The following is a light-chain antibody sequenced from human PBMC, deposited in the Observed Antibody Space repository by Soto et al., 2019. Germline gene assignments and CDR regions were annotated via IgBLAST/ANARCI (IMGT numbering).Light chain of an antibody. Sequence: DIPMTQSPSSLSASIGDRVTITCRTSQSINIYLNWYQQKPGKGPNLLISAASSLQSGVPSRFSGSGSGTDFTLTISSLQPEDIATYYCQQSYTAPYTFGQGTKLEI. CDR2: AAS. J-gene: IGKJ2*01. CDR1: QSINIY. CDR3: QQSYTAPYT. V-gene: IGKV1-39*01.